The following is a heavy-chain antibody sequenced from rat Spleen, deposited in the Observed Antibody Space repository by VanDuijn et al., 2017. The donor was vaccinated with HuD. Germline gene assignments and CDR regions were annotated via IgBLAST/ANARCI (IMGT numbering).Heavy chain of an antibody. V-gene: IGHV5-29*01. J-gene: IGHJ2*01. CDR3: ARHWGY. D-gene: IGHD4-6*01. CDR1: GFTFSDFG. Sequence: EVQLVESGGGLVQPGRSLKVSCAASGFTFSDFGMAWVRQAPTKGLEWVAYISYDGGSTYYRDPVKGRFTVSRDNTKSTLYLQMDSLRSEDTATYYCARHWGYWGQGVMVTVSS. CDR2: ISYDGGST.